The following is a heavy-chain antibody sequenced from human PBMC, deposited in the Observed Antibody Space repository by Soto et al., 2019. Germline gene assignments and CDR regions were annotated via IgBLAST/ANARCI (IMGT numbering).Heavy chain of an antibody. CDR2: IKQDGSEQ. CDR1: GLRFISYW. CDR3: VRDGAEADGKLKWCHP. V-gene: IGHV3-7*01. J-gene: IGHJ5*02. Sequence: EVQLVESGGGFVQPWESLRLSCVASGLRFISYWMSWVRQAPGKGLEWVANIKQDGSEQYYVESVKSRFTISRDNDKNSLYLQMDSLRAGDTATYYCVRDGAEADGKLKWCHPWGHGTLVTVSS. D-gene: IGHD6-13*01.